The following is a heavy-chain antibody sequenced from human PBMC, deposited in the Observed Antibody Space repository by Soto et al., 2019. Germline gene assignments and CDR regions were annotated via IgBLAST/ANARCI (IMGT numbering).Heavy chain of an antibody. J-gene: IGHJ4*02. CDR2: IKSRTDGGTT. Sequence: GGSLRLSCAGSGFTFANAWMSWVRQAPGKGLEWVGRIKSRTDGGTTDFAAPVKGRFSTSRDDSKKMVFLQMDSLKTEDTAVYYCTTDFGSTSYGFDYWGQGARFTISS. CDR3: TTDFGSTSYGFDY. CDR1: GFTFANAW. D-gene: IGHD5-18*01. V-gene: IGHV3-15*01.